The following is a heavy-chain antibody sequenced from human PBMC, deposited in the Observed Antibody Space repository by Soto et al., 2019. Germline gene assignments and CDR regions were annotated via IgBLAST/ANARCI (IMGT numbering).Heavy chain of an antibody. Sequence: GESLKISCKGSGYSFTSYWISWVRQMPGKGLEWMGRIDPSDSYTDYSPSFQGHVTISADKSISTAHLQWSSLKASDTAMYYCARQPHRNYYDSSGYPPHAFDIWGQGTMVTVSS. D-gene: IGHD3-22*01. CDR3: ARQPHRNYYDSSGYPPHAFDI. CDR2: IDPSDSYT. CDR1: GYSFTSYW. J-gene: IGHJ3*02. V-gene: IGHV5-10-1*01.